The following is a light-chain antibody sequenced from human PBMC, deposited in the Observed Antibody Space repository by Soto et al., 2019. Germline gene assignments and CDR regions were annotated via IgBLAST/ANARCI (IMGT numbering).Light chain of an antibody. Sequence: DIQMTQSPSSLSASVGDRVTITCRASQSISNYLNWYQQKPGKAPKVLIYGASSLQSGVPSRFSGSGSGTDFTLTISSLQPEDFATYYCQQSYSALVTFGQGTKLEIK. J-gene: IGKJ2*01. CDR3: QQSYSALVT. CDR2: GAS. V-gene: IGKV1-39*01. CDR1: QSISNY.